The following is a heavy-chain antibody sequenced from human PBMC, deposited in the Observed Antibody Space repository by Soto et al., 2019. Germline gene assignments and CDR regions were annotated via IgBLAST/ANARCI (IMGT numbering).Heavy chain of an antibody. CDR2: ISYDGSNK. CDR3: AKDCSGGSCYFFDY. D-gene: IGHD2-15*01. V-gene: IGHV3-30*18. Sequence: PGGSLGLSCAASGFTFSSYGMHWVRQAPGKGLEWVAVISYDGSNKYYADSAKGRFTISRDNSKNTLYLQMNSLRAEDTAVYYCAKDCSGGSCYFFDYWGQGTLVTVSS. CDR1: GFTFSSYG. J-gene: IGHJ4*02.